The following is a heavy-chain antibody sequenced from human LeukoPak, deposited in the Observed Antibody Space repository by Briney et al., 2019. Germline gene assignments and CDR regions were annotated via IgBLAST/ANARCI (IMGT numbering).Heavy chain of an antibody. J-gene: IGHJ5*02. Sequence: PSETLSLTCTVSGGSISSYYWSWIRQPAGKGLEWIGRIYTSGSTNYNPSLKSRVTMSVDTSKNQFSLKLSSVTAADTAVYYCARVLPPGIAAAAPNWFDPWGQGTLVTVSS. V-gene: IGHV4-4*07. CDR2: IYTSGST. D-gene: IGHD6-13*01. CDR3: ARVLPPGIAAAAPNWFDP. CDR1: GGSISSYY.